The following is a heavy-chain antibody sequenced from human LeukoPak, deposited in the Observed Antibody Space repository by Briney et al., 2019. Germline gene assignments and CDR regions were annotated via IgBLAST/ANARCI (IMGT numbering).Heavy chain of an antibody. CDR2: ISSNGGST. J-gene: IGHJ3*02. CDR3: VKDHCDSSGFYGDAFDI. D-gene: IGHD3-22*01. V-gene: IGHV3-64D*09. Sequence: QPGGSLRPSWLASAFSFGSQVTYCDRQAPGKGLEYVSTISSNGGSTYYADSVKGRFTISRDNSKNTLYLQMSSLSAEDTAVYYCVKDHCDSSGFYGDAFDIWGQGTVVTVSS. CDR1: AFSFGSQV.